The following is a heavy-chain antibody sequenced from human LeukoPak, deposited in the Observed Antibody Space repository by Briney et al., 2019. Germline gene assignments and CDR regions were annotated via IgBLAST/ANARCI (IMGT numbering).Heavy chain of an antibody. CDR1: GDSVSSNSAA. CDR3: ARGKWELLSHYWCFDL. D-gene: IGHD1-26*01. V-gene: IGHV6-1*01. J-gene: IGHJ2*01. Sequence: SRTLSLTCAISGDSVSSNSAAWNWIRQSPLRGLEWLGRTYYRSKWYNDYAVSVKSRITINPDTSKNQFSLQLNSVTPEDTAVYYCARGKWELLSHYWCFDLWGRGTLVTVSS. CDR2: TYYRSKWYN.